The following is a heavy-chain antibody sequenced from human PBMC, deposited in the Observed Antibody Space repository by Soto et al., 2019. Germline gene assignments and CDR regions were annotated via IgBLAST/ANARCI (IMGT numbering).Heavy chain of an antibody. CDR1: GGSFSGYY. J-gene: IGHJ4*02. Sequence: QVQLQQWGAGLLKPSETLSLTCAVYGGSFSGYYWSWIRQPPGKGLEWIGEINHSGSTNYNPSLKSRVTISVDTSKNQFSLKLSSVTAADTAVYYCARLEVNYFDYWGQGTLVTVSS. D-gene: IGHD1-1*01. CDR3: ARLEVNYFDY. CDR2: INHSGST. V-gene: IGHV4-34*01.